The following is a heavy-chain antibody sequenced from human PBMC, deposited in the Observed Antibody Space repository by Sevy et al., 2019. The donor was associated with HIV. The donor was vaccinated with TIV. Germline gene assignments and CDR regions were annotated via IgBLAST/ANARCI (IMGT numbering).Heavy chain of an antibody. CDR2: INWNGDST. CDR3: AKGVGRTAMVPLYFDY. CDR1: GFTFDDYG. J-gene: IGHJ4*02. V-gene: IGHV3-20*04. Sequence: GGSLRLSCAASGFTFDDYGMSWVRQAPGKGLEWVSGINWNGDSTNYADSARGRFTISRDNAKNSLFLQMNSLRAEDTAFYYCAKGVGRTAMVPLYFDYWGQGTLVTVSS. D-gene: IGHD5-18*01.